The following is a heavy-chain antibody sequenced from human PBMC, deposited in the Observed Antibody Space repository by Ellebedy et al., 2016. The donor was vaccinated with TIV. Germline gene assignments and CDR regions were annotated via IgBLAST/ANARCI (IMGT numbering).Heavy chain of an antibody. J-gene: IGHJ4*02. CDR3: TRDRNYYGSGTYYVSDY. V-gene: IGHV1-18*01. D-gene: IGHD3-10*01. CDR1: GYTFTSHG. CDR2: ISMDNGHA. Sequence: ASVKVSXKAAGYTFTSHGISWVRQAPGQGLEWMGWISMDNGHANYAQKFQGRVTMTTETSTSTAYMELRSLRSDDTAVYYCTRDRNYYGSGTYYVSDYWGQGTLVTVSS.